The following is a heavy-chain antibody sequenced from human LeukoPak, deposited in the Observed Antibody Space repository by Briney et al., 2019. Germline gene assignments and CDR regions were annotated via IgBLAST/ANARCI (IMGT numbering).Heavy chain of an antibody. CDR2: INHSGST. V-gene: IGHV4-34*01. D-gene: IGHD2-15*01. Sequence: SETLSLTCAVYGGSFSGYYWSWIRQPPGKGLEWIGEINHSGSTNYNPSLKSRVTISVDTSKNQFSLKLSSVTAADTAVYYCARGDIVVVVAATRYRGFDYWGQGTLVTVSS. CDR3: ARGDIVVVVAATRYRGFDY. J-gene: IGHJ4*02. CDR1: GGSFSGYY.